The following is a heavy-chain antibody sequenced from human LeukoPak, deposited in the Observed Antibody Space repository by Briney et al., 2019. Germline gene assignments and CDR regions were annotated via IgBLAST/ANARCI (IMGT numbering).Heavy chain of an antibody. V-gene: IGHV3-30*18. J-gene: IGHJ4*02. Sequence: GGSLRLSCAASGFTFSSYGMHWVRQAPGKGLEWVAVISYDGSNKYYADSVKGRFTISRDNSKNTLYLQMNSLRAEDTAVYYCVKGGRVDTAMVYYFDYWGQGTLVTVSS. CDR1: GFTFSSYG. D-gene: IGHD5-18*01. CDR2: ISYDGSNK. CDR3: VKGGRVDTAMVYYFDY.